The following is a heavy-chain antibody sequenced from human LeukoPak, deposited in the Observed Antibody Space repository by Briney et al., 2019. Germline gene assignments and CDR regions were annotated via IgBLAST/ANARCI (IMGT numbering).Heavy chain of an antibody. Sequence: SETLSLTCAVYGGSFSGYYWSWLRQPPWKGLEWIGEINHSGSTNYNPSLKSRVTISVDTSKNQFSLKLSSVTAADTAVYYCARTGGPLYSSSWYGEYFDYWGQGTLVTVSS. J-gene: IGHJ4*02. CDR1: GGSFSGYY. CDR2: INHSGST. V-gene: IGHV4-34*01. CDR3: ARTGGPLYSSSWYGEYFDY. D-gene: IGHD6-13*01.